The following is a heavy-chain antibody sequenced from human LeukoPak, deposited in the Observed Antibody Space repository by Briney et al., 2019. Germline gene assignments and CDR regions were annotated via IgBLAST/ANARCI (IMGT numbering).Heavy chain of an antibody. CDR2: IYYSGST. Sequence: SETLSLTCTVSGGSISSCYWSWVRQTPGKGLEWIGYIYYSGSTNFNPSLKSRVTISVDTSKNQFSLKMSSVTAADTAVYFCARGGPPGYYYDYYMDVWGKGTTVTISS. V-gene: IGHV4-59*01. CDR1: GGSISSCY. CDR3: ARGGPPGYYYDYYMDV. J-gene: IGHJ6*03.